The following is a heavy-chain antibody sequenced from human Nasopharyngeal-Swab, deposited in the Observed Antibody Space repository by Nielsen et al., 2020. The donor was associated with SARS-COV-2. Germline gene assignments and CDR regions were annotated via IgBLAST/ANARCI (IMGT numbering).Heavy chain of an antibody. Sequence: GESLKISCAASGFTFRSYAMSWVRQAPGKGLEWVSAISGSGGSTYYADSVKGRFTISRDNSKNTLYLQMNSLRAEDTAVYYCAKRPTGSTFGDWGQGTLVTVSS. CDR3: AKRPTGSTFGD. V-gene: IGHV3-23*01. CDR2: ISGSGGST. D-gene: IGHD3-16*01. J-gene: IGHJ4*02. CDR1: GFTFRSYA.